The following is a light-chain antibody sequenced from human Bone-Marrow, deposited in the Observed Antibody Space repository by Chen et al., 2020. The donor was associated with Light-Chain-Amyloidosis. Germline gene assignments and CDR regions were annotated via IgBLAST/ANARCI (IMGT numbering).Light chain of an antibody. Sequence: QSVLTQPASVSVSPGQSITISCSGTSSDVGGYNYVSWYQQHPDKVPKLILYDVHNRPSGVSNRFSGSKSGNTASLTISGLQAEDEADYYCSSFAAGSTWVFGGGTKLTVL. J-gene: IGLJ3*02. CDR1: SSDVGGYNY. V-gene: IGLV2-14*03. CDR3: SSFAAGSTWV. CDR2: DVH.